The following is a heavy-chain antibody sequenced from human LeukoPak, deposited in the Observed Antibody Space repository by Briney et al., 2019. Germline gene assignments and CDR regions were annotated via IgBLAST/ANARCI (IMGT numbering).Heavy chain of an antibody. Sequence: PSETLSLTCAVYGGSFSSYYLSWIRQAPGKGLEWIAEINHRGDTNYNPSVKTRVTISVDTSKNQFSLKVPSLTAADTAVYYCARGPTISETGYFDYWGQGTLVTVSS. CDR3: ARGPTISETGYFDY. CDR2: INHRGDT. D-gene: IGHD1-1*01. J-gene: IGHJ4*03. CDR1: GGSFSSYY. V-gene: IGHV4-34*01.